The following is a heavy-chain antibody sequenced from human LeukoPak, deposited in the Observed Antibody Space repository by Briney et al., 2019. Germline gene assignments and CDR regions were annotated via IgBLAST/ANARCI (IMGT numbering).Heavy chain of an antibody. Sequence: GGSLRLSCAASGFTFSSYWMHWVRQAPGKGLEWVSAISGSGGSTYYADSVKGRFTISRDNSKNTLYLQMNSLRAEDTAVYYCAKDLGYSYGYTYYFDYWGQGTLVTVSS. D-gene: IGHD5-18*01. CDR3: AKDLGYSYGYTYYFDY. V-gene: IGHV3-23*01. J-gene: IGHJ4*02. CDR2: ISGSGGST. CDR1: GFTFSSYW.